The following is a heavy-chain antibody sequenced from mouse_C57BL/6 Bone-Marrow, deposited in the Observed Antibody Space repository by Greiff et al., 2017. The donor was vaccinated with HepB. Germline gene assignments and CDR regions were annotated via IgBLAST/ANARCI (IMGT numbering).Heavy chain of an antibody. J-gene: IGHJ3*01. V-gene: IGHV5-6*01. D-gene: IGHD4-1*01. Sequence: EVKLMESGGDLVKPGGSLKLSCAASGFTFSSYGMSWVRQTPDKRLEWVATISSGGSYTYYPDSVKGRFTISRDNAKNNLYLQMSSLKSEDTAMYYCARPLGFAYWGQGSLVTVSA. CDR1: GFTFSSYG. CDR3: ARPLGFAY. CDR2: ISSGGSYT.